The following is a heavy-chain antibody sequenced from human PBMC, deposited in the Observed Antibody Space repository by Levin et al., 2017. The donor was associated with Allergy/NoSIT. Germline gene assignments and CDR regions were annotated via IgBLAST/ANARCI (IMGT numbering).Heavy chain of an antibody. D-gene: IGHD5-12*01. V-gene: IGHV3-74*01. CDR2: INSDGSST. J-gene: IGHJ5*02. CDR1: GFTFSSYW. CDR3: ARGRVWLPLLFDP. Sequence: PGGSLRLSCAASGFTFSSYWMHWVRQAPGKGLVWVSRINSDGSSTSYADSVKGRFTISRDNAKNTLYLQMNSLRAEDTAVYYCARGRVWLPLLFDPWGQGTLVTVSS.